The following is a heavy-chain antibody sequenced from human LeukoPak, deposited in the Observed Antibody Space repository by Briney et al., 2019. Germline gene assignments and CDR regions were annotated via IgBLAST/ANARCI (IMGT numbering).Heavy chain of an antibody. CDR1: GGSISSSSYY. D-gene: IGHD1-1*01. CDR2: IYYSGST. J-gene: IGHJ4*02. CDR3: ARPKNPGTGFDY. V-gene: IGHV4-39*01. Sequence: PSETLSLTCTVSGGSISSSSYYWGWIRQPPGKGLEWIGSIYYSGSTYYNPSLKSRVTISVDTSKNQFSPKLSSVTAADTAVYYCARPKNPGTGFDYWGQGTLVTVSS.